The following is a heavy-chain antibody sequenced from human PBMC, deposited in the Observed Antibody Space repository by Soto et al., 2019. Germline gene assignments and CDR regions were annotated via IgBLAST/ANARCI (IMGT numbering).Heavy chain of an antibody. J-gene: IGHJ2*01. D-gene: IGHD2-15*01. CDR1: GGTFSSYT. CDR2: IIPILGIA. V-gene: IGHV1-69*02. CDR3: ARGTKIVVVAARHWYFDL. Sequence: QVQLVQSGAEVKKPGSSVKVSCKASGGTFSSYTISWVRQAPGQGLEWMGRIIPILGIANYAQKFQGRVTITADKSTSTAYMELSSLRSEDTAVYYCARGTKIVVVAARHWYFDLWGRGTLVTVSS.